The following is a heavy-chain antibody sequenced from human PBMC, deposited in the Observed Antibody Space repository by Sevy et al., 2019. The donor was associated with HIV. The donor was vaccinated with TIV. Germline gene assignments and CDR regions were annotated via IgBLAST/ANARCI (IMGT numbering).Heavy chain of an antibody. J-gene: IGHJ6*02. CDR3: AGVSMLGYCSSTSCPANYYYYGMDV. CDR1: GGTFSSYA. D-gene: IGHD2-2*01. V-gene: IGHV1-69*13. CDR2: IIPIFGTA. Sequence: SVKVSCMDSGGTFSSYAISWVRQAPGQGLEWMGGIIPIFGTANYEQKFQGRVTITANESTSSAYMELSSLRSEDTDVYYCAGVSMLGYCSSTSCPANYYYYGMDVWGQGTTVTVSS.